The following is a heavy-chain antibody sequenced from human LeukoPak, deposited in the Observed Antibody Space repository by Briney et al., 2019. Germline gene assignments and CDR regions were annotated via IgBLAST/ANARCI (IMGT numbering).Heavy chain of an antibody. CDR2: IYWDDDK. CDR3: AHASSCRSTSRYPGY. CDR1: GFSLTTSGVA. D-gene: IGHD2-2*01. Sequence: SGPTLVKPTQTLTLTCTFSGFSLTTSGVAVGWIRQPPGKALEWLALIYWDDDKRYSPSLKSRLTITKDTSKNQVVLTMTNMDPVDTATYYCAHASSCRSTSRYPGYWGQGTLVTVSS. J-gene: IGHJ4*02. V-gene: IGHV2-5*02.